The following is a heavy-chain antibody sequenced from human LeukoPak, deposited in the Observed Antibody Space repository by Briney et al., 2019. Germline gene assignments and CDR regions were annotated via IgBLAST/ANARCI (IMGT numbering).Heavy chain of an antibody. CDR3: AARGGVVVPAASGAFDI. J-gene: IGHJ3*02. Sequence: GGSLRLSCAASGFTFSSYAMSWVRQAPGKGLEWVSAISGSGGSAYYADSVKGRFTISRDNSKNTLYLQMNSLRAEDTAVYYCAARGGVVVPAASGAFDIWGQGTMVTVSS. D-gene: IGHD2-2*01. CDR2: ISGSGGSA. CDR1: GFTFSSYA. V-gene: IGHV3-23*01.